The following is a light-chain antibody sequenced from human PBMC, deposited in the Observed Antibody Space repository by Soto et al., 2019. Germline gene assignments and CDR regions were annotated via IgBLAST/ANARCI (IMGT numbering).Light chain of an antibody. V-gene: IGKV3-20*01. CDR2: GAS. CDR3: QQYGSSPSIT. CDR1: QSVSSR. Sequence: EIVLTQSAGTLSLSPGERATLSCRASQSVSSRLAWYQQKPGQAPRLLISGASSRATGIPDRFSGSGSGTDFTLTISRLEPEDFAVYYCQQYGSSPSITFGQGTRLEIK. J-gene: IGKJ5*01.